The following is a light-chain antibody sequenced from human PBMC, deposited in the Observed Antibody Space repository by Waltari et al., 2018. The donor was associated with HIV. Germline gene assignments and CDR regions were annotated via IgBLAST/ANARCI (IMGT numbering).Light chain of an antibody. CDR1: KLGDTY. Sequence: SYELTQPPSVSVAPGKTASITCSGDKLGDTYATWKPNKPGQSPVLVIYQNSKRPSGIPERFSGSNSGDTATLTISGTQAVDEADYYCQAWDSSSAVVFGGGTKLTVL. J-gene: IGLJ2*01. V-gene: IGLV3-1*01. CDR2: QNS. CDR3: QAWDSSSAVV.